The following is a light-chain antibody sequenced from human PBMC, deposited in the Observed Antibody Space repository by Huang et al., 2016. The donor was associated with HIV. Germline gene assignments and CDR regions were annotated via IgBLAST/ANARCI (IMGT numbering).Light chain of an antibody. V-gene: IGKV3-20*01. CDR2: GAS. J-gene: IGKJ2*01. CDR1: QRVSSSY. Sequence: EIVLTQSPGTLSLSPGERATLSCRASQRVSSSYLAWYQQKTGQAPRLLLYGASSRATGIPDRFSGSGAGTDFTLTISRLEPEDFAVYYCQQYGSSPPYTFGQGTKLEIK. CDR3: QQYGSSPPYT.